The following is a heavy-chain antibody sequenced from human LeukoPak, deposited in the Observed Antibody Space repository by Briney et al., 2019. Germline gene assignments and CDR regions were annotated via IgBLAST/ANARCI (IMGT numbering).Heavy chain of an antibody. CDR3: ARGPLYYYDSSGPFYFDY. V-gene: IGHV1-8*01. CDR1: GYTFTSYD. D-gene: IGHD3-22*01. Sequence: ASVKVSCKASGYTFTSYDINWVRQATGQGLEWMGWMNPNSGNTGYAQKFQGRVTMTRSTSISTAYMELSSLRSEDTAVYYCARGPLYYYDSSGPFYFDYWGQGTLVTVSS. J-gene: IGHJ4*02. CDR2: MNPNSGNT.